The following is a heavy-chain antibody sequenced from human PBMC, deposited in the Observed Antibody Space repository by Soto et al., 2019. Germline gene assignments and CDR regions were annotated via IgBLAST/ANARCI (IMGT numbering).Heavy chain of an antibody. CDR2: ISYDGSNK. V-gene: IGHV3-30*18. D-gene: IGHD2-15*01. Sequence: PGGSLRLSCAASGFTFGSYGMHWFRQAPGKGLEWVAVISYDGSNKYYADSVKGRFTISRGNSKNTLYLQMNSLRAEDTAVYYCAKEIRYCSGGSCYYYGMDVWGQGTTVTVSS. CDR3: AKEIRYCSGGSCYYYGMDV. J-gene: IGHJ6*02. CDR1: GFTFGSYG.